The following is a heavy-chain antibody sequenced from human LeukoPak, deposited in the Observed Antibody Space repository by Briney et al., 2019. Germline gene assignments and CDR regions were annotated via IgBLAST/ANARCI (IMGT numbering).Heavy chain of an antibody. CDR2: ISNNGDNT. CDR1: GFTLSSYS. Sequence: GGSLRLSCSASGFTLSSYSMHWVRQAPGKGLEYVSAISNNGDNTYCADSMKGRFTISRDNSKNTLYLQMSSLRAEDTAIYYCGNGYDWNYWGQGTLVTVSS. CDR3: GNGYDWNY. J-gene: IGHJ4*02. D-gene: IGHD5-12*01. V-gene: IGHV3-64D*09.